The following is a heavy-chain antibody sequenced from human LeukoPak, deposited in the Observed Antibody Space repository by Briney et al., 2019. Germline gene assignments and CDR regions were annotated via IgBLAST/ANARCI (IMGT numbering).Heavy chain of an antibody. Sequence: PGGSLRLSCAVSGFTFSSYSMNWVRQAPGKGLEWVSSISSSSSYIYYADSVKGRFTISRDNAKNSLYLQMNSLRAEDTAVYYCARDQATGDSSGWSFFDYWGQGTLVTVSS. J-gene: IGHJ4*02. V-gene: IGHV3-21*01. CDR1: GFTFSSYS. D-gene: IGHD6-19*01. CDR3: ARDQATGDSSGWSFFDY. CDR2: ISSSSSYI.